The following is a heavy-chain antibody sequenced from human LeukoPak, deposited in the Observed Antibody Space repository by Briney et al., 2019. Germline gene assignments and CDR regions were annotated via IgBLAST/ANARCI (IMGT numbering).Heavy chain of an antibody. V-gene: IGHV3-15*01. CDR2: IKSKTDGGTT. CDR3: TTYRQYYDSSGYAA. CDR1: GFNFNDAW. D-gene: IGHD3-22*01. Sequence: GGSLRLSCTVSGFNFNDAWMSWVRQAPGKGLEWVGRIKSKTDGGTTDYAAPVKGRFTISRDDSKNTLYLQMNSLKTEDTAVYYCTTYRQYYDSSGYAAWGQGTLVTVSS. J-gene: IGHJ5*02.